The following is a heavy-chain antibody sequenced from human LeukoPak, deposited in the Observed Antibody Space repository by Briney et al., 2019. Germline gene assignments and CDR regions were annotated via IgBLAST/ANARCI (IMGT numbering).Heavy chain of an antibody. CDR2: ISVSGDST. D-gene: IGHD6-13*01. Sequence: GGSLRLSCAASGFTFSNYAMSWVRQAPGKGLEWVSGISVSGDSTYYADSVKGRFTISRDNSKNTLYLQMDSLRAEDTAVYYCASRRPGTATNTFDIWGQGTMVTVSS. CDR1: GFTFSNYA. J-gene: IGHJ3*02. V-gene: IGHV3-23*01. CDR3: ASRRPGTATNTFDI.